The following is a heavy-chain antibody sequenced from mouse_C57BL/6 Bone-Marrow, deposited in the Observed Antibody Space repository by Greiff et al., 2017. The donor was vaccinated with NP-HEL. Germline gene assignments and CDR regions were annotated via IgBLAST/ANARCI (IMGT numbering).Heavy chain of an antibody. D-gene: IGHD1-1*01. Sequence: VQLQQSGAELARPGASVKLSCKASGYTFTSYGISWVKQRTGQGLEWIGEIYPRSGNTYYNEKFKGKATLTADKSSSTAYMELRSLTSEDSAVYFCARKGYGSPLWYFDVWGTGTTVTVSS. V-gene: IGHV1-81*01. CDR2: IYPRSGNT. CDR3: ARKGYGSPLWYFDV. J-gene: IGHJ1*03. CDR1: GYTFTSYG.